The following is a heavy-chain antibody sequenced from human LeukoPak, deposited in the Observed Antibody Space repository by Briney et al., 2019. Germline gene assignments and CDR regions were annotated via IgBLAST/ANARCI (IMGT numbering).Heavy chain of an antibody. CDR3: AREGDSSSSRDAFDI. V-gene: IGHV1-2*02. Sequence: ASVKVSCKASGYTFTGYYMHWVRQAPGQGLEWMGWINPNSGGTNYAQKFQGRVTMTRDTSISTAYMELSRLRSDDTAVYYCAREGDSSSSRDAFDIWGQGTMVTVSS. CDR1: GYTFTGYY. D-gene: IGHD6-6*01. CDR2: INPNSGGT. J-gene: IGHJ3*02.